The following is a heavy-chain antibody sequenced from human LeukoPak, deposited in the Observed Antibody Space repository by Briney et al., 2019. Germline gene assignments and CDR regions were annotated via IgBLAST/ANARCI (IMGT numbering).Heavy chain of an antibody. Sequence: VRSLRLSCTATGYTFSSYGMRWVRQAPGKGLEWVSAISGSGGSTYYADSVKGRFTISRDNSKNTLYLQMNSLRAEDTAVYYCAKASGQQPGGAFDIWGQGTMVTVSS. CDR3: AKASGQQPGGAFDI. CDR2: ISGSGGST. D-gene: IGHD6-13*01. J-gene: IGHJ3*02. CDR1: GYTFSSYG. V-gene: IGHV3-23*01.